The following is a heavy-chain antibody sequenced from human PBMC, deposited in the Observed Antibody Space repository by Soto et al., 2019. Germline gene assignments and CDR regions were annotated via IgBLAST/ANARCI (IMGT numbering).Heavy chain of an antibody. J-gene: IGHJ4*02. CDR2: INHSGST. CDR1: GGSFSGYY. Sequence: SETLSLTCAVYGGSFSGYYWSWIRQPPGKGLEWIGEINHSGSTNYNPSLKSRVTISVDTSKNQFSLKLSSVTAADTAVYYCARGNKMVVTHWGQGTLVTVSS. CDR3: ARGNKMVVTH. V-gene: IGHV4-34*01. D-gene: IGHD3-22*01.